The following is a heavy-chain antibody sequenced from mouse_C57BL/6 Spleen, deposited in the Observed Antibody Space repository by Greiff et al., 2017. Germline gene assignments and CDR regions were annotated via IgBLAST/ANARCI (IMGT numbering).Heavy chain of an antibody. CDR2: IDPADGDT. Sequence: VQLQQSGAELVKPGASVKLSCTASGFNIQDYYMPWVKQRTEQGLEWIGRIDPADGDTEYAPKVKGKATITADTSSNTAYLQLSSLTSADTAVYYCSSGRNAMDYWGQGTSVTVSS. D-gene: IGHD4-1*01. J-gene: IGHJ4*01. CDR1: GFNIQDYY. CDR3: SSGRNAMDY. V-gene: IGHV14-2*01.